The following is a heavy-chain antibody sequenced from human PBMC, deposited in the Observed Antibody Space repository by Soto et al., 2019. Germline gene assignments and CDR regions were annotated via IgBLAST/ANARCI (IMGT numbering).Heavy chain of an antibody. CDR2: ISAYNGDT. D-gene: IGHD3-10*01. CDR3: ASMVRGSNIDYYHYMDV. V-gene: IGHV1-18*01. CDR1: GYTFTSHG. Sequence: QVQLVQSGAEVKKPGASVKVSCKAFGYTFTSHGISWVRQAPGQGLEWMGWISAYNGDTNYAQKLQGRVTVTTDTSTSTAYMELRSLRSEDTAVYYCASMVRGSNIDYYHYMDVWGKGTTVTVSS. J-gene: IGHJ6*03.